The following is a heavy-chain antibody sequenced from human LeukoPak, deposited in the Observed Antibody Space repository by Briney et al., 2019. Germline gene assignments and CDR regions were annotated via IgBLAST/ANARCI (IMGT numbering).Heavy chain of an antibody. V-gene: IGHV3-23*01. CDR2: TGASGVTT. D-gene: IGHD3-22*01. Sequence: GGSLRLSCAACGFTFINYAMSWVRQAQGKGLEWVSGTGASGVTTHYADSVRGRFSLSRDNAKNTVHLQMNSLRAEDTALYYCAKHRDNGDSSGYYDFEFWGQGTLVTVSS. J-gene: IGHJ4*02. CDR1: GFTFINYA. CDR3: AKHRDNGDSSGYYDFEF.